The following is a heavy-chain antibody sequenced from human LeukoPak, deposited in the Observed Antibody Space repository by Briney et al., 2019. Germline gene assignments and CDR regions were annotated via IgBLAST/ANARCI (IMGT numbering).Heavy chain of an antibody. Sequence: ASVKVSCKASGYTFTSYGISWVRQAPGQGLEWMGWISAYNGNTNYAQKLQGRVTMTRDMSTSTVYMELSSLRSEDTAVYYCARDALPYYDSSGYYSGSPLDVWGKGTTVTVSS. CDR1: GYTFTSYG. CDR3: ARDALPYYDSSGYYSGSPLDV. J-gene: IGHJ6*04. D-gene: IGHD3-22*01. V-gene: IGHV1-18*01. CDR2: ISAYNGNT.